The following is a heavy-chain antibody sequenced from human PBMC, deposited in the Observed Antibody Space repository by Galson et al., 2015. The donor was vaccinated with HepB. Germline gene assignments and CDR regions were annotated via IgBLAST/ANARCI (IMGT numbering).Heavy chain of an antibody. CDR3: ASDPYVTADEVQGPDY. J-gene: IGHJ4*02. V-gene: IGHV3-21*01. CDR1: GFTFSSYS. CDR2: ISSSSSYI. Sequence: SLRLSCAASGFTFSSYSMNWVRQAPGKGLEWVSSISSSSSYIYYADSVKGRFTISRDNAKNSLYLQMNSLRAEDTAVYYCASDPYVTADEVQGPDYWGQGTLVTVSS. D-gene: IGHD3-16*01.